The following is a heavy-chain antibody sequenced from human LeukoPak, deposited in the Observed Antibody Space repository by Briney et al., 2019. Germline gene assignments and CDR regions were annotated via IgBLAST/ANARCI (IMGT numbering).Heavy chain of an antibody. CDR2: INHSGST. V-gene: IGHV4-34*01. J-gene: IGHJ6*03. CDR3: AREPMVRGERTYYYYYHMVV. CDR1: GGSFSGYY. D-gene: IGHD3-10*01. Sequence: SETLSLTCAVYGGSFSGYYWSWIRQPPGKGLEWIGEINHSGSTNYNPSLKSRVTISVVTSKNQFSLKLSSVTAADTAVYYCAREPMVRGERTYYYYYHMVVWGKGTTVTVSS.